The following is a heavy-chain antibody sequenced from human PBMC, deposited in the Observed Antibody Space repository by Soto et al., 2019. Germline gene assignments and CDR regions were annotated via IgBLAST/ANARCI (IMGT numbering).Heavy chain of an antibody. CDR3: ASPRQGNYDFLSGYYALDY. D-gene: IGHD3-3*01. V-gene: IGHV4-39*01. J-gene: IGHJ4*02. Sequence: TLSLTGTISGSSISSSRSYWGWVRHPPGKGLEWVVSFYYTGGTYITYYNPSLKSRVTISVDTSKSQFSLNLRSVTAADTAVYYCASPRQGNYDFLSGYYALDYWGQGTLVTVSS. CDR2: FYYTGGT. CDR1: GSSISSSRSY.